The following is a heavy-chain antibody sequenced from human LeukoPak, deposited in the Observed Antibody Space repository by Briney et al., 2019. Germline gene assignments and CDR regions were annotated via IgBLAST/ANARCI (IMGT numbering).Heavy chain of an antibody. CDR1: GFTFSSYD. D-gene: IGHD3-10*01. Sequence: PGGSLRLSCAASGFTFSSYDMHWVRQAPGKGLEWVAVISYDGSNKYYADSVKGRFTISRDNSKNTLYLQMNSLRAEDTAVYYCAKAWATNLPPGELLYYYYGMDVWGQGTTVTVSS. V-gene: IGHV3-30*18. CDR2: ISYDGSNK. CDR3: AKAWATNLPPGELLYYYYGMDV. J-gene: IGHJ6*02.